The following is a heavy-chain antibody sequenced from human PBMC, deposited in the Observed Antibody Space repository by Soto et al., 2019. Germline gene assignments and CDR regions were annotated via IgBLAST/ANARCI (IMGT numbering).Heavy chain of an antibody. D-gene: IGHD3-10*01. V-gene: IGHV3-74*01. CDR1: GFTFTDYW. J-gene: IGHJ6*03. Sequence: PGGSLRLSCAASGFTFTDYWVHWVRQAPGKGLVWVSRINRDGSVAGYADSVKGRFTISRDNAENTVYLQMNSLRVEDTAVYYCVRGASGRYYMDVWGKGTTVTVSS. CDR2: INRDGSVA. CDR3: VRGASGRYYMDV.